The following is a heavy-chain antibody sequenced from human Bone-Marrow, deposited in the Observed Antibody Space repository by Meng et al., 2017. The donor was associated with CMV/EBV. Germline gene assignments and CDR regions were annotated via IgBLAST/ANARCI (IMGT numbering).Heavy chain of an antibody. CDR3: ARERGGSYYFDY. J-gene: IGHJ4*02. D-gene: IGHD3-16*01. CDR2: IIPILNII. Sequence: SVKVSCKASGGTFSTYIIKWVRQAPGQGLEWMGRIIPILNIINHAQRFQGRVTITTDESTSTAYMELSSLRSEDTAVYYCARERGGSYYFDYWGEGTLVTVSS. CDR1: GGTFSTYI. V-gene: IGHV1-69*16.